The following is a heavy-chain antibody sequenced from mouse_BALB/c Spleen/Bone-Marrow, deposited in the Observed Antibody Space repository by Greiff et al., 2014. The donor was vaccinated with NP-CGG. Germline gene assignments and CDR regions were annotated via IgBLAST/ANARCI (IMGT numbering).Heavy chain of an antibody. CDR1: GYTFTTYW. CDR2: INPSNGGT. D-gene: IGHD2-4*01. V-gene: IGHV1S16*01. J-gene: IGHJ4*01. Sequence: QVQLQQPGAELVKPGASVKLSCKASGYTFTTYWMYWVRLRPGQGFEWIGEINPSNGGTNYNEKFKRQATLTVDKSSSSAYMQLTSLTSEDSAVYYCTLEFGITTKDFYALAYWGQGTSVTVPS. CDR3: TLEFGITTKDFYALAY.